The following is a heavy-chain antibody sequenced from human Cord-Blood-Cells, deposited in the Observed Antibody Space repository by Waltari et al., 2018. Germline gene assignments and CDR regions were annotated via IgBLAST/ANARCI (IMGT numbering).Heavy chain of an antibody. CDR2: ISRSGSTI. D-gene: IGHD6-13*01. V-gene: IGHV3-48*03. Sequence: EVQLVESGGGLVQPGGSLRLSCAAYGFPFRSYAMYWDRQAPGKGLEWVSYISRSGSTIYYADSVKGRFTISRDNAKNSLYLQMNSLRAEDTAVYYCLYSSSWYSRGYFDYWGQGTLVTVSS. CDR3: LYSSSWYSRGYFDY. J-gene: IGHJ4*02. CDR1: GFPFRSYA.